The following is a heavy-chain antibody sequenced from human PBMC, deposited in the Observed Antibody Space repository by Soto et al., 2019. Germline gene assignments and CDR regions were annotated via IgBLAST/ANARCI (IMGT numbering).Heavy chain of an antibody. Sequence: PGGSLRLSCVASEITFRSRAMSWVRQAPGKGLEWVSAISGSGGSTYYADSVKGRFTISRDNSKNTLYLQMNSLRAEDTAVYYCAKDLPTIVGANPRPSDAFDIWGQGTMVTVSS. CDR2: ISGSGGST. CDR3: AKDLPTIVGANPRPSDAFDI. J-gene: IGHJ3*02. CDR1: EITFRSRA. D-gene: IGHD1-26*01. V-gene: IGHV3-23*01.